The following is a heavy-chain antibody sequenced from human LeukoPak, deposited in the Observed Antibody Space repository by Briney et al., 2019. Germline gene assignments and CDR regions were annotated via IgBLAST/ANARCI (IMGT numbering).Heavy chain of an antibody. J-gene: IGHJ4*02. CDR2: IYSVGST. Sequence: GVSLRLSCAASGFTVSSNYMSWVRQAPGKGLAWVAGIYSVGSTYYVDSVTGRFTISRHNSKNTLCLQMNSLRAEDTAVYYCAIGPYYYGSGSYLDYWGQGKLVTVSS. D-gene: IGHD3-10*01. V-gene: IGHV3-53*04. CDR3: AIGPYYYGSGSYLDY. CDR1: GFTVSSNY.